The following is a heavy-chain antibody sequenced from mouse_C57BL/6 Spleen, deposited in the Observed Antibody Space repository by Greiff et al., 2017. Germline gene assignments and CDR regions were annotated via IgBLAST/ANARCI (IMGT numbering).Heavy chain of an antibody. CDR1: GFTFSSYG. CDR2: ISSGGSYT. Sequence: EVMLVESGGDLVKPGGSLKLSCAASGFTFSSYGMSWVRQTPDKRLEWVATISSGGSYTYYPDSVKGRFTISRDNAKNTLYLQMSSLKSEDTAMYYCARLKAGTSWFAYWGQGTLGTVSA. CDR3: ARLKAGTSWFAY. J-gene: IGHJ3*01. D-gene: IGHD4-1*01. V-gene: IGHV5-6*01.